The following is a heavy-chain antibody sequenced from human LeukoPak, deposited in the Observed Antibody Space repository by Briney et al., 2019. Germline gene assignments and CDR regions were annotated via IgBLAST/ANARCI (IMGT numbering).Heavy chain of an antibody. J-gene: IGHJ4*02. CDR1: GFTFGDYW. CDR3: ARDWDYYGSGSYLGY. D-gene: IGHD3-10*01. CDR2: IKQDGSEK. V-gene: IGHV3-7*01. Sequence: GGSLRLSCAGSGFTFGDYWMSWVRQAPGRGLEWVANIKQDGSEKYSVDSVEGRFTISRDNAKNSLYLQMNSLRAEDTAVYYCARDWDYYGSGSYLGYWGQGALVTVSS.